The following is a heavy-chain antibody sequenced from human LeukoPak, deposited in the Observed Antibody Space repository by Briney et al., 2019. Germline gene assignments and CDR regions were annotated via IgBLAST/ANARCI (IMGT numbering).Heavy chain of an antibody. CDR3: ARVETLYSYDSSGYLRY. J-gene: IGHJ4*02. CDR1: GFTFSSYS. CDR2: ISSSSTI. V-gene: IGHV3-48*04. D-gene: IGHD3-22*01. Sequence: GGSLRLSCAASGFTFSSYSMNWVRQAPGKGLEWVSYISSSSTIYYADSVKGRFTISRDNAKNSLYLQMNSLRAEDTAVYYCARVETLYSYDSSGYLRYWGQGTLVTVSS.